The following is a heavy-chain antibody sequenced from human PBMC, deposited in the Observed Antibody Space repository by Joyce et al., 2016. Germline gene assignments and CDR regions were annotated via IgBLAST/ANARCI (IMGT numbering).Heavy chain of an antibody. CDR3: ARAAYGHGLDV. J-gene: IGHJ6*02. Sequence: ELQLVESGGGLVQPGGSLTLSCAASGYPLSDHYMDWVRQAPGKGLEWVARIRNRNQKYVTEYAASVKGRFTISRDDSKGSLYLQMISLKPEDTAVFYCARAAYGHGLDVWGQGTTVIVSS. D-gene: IGHD4-17*01. V-gene: IGHV3-72*01. CDR2: IRNRNQKYVT. CDR1: GYPLSDHY.